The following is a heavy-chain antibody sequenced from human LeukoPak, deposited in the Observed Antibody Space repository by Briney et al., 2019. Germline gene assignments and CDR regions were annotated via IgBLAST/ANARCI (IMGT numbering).Heavy chain of an antibody. D-gene: IGHD6-19*01. CDR2: ISSSGST. V-gene: IGHV4-39*01. CDR3: ARRRYSSGWDDY. J-gene: IGHJ4*02. CDR1: GDSIRSSDYY. Sequence: SETLSLTCTVSGDSIRSSDYYWAWIRQPPGKGLEWLGSISSSGSTSYNPSLRSRVTISADTSKNQFSLNLSSVTAADTAVYFCARRRYSSGWDDYWGQGTLVTVST.